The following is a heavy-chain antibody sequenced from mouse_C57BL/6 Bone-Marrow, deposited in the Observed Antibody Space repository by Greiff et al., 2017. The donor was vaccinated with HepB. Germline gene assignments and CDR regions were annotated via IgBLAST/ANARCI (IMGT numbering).Heavy chain of an antibody. CDR1: GFNIKDYY. D-gene: IGHD2-2*01. CDR3: ARGIYYGLRGVPWFAY. V-gene: IGHV14-2*01. CDR2: IDPEDGDT. Sequence: VQLQQSGAELVKPGASVKLSCTASGFNIKDYYMHWVKQRTEQGLEWIGRIDPEDGDTKYAPKFQGKATITADTSSNTAYLQLSSLTSEDTAVYYFARGIYYGLRGVPWFAYWGQGTLVTVSA. J-gene: IGHJ3*01.